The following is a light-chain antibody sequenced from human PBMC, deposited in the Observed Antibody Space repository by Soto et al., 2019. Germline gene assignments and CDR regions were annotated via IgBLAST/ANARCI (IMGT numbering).Light chain of an antibody. V-gene: IGKV1-33*01. Sequence: DIHMTQSPSSLSASVGDRVTITCQASQDINNYLNWYQQKPGKAPKLLIYDASNLETGVPSRFTGSGSGTDFTFTISSLQPEDIATYYCQQYDNLPSLTFGGGTKLEIK. CDR2: DAS. CDR3: QQYDNLPSLT. J-gene: IGKJ4*01. CDR1: QDINNY.